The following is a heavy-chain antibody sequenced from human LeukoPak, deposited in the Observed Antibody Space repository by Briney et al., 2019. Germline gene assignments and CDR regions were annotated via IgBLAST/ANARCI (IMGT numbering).Heavy chain of an antibody. D-gene: IGHD5/OR15-5a*01. CDR3: ARDGLSTKPFDY. CDR1: GFTLSSYW. J-gene: IGHJ4*02. V-gene: IGHV3-74*01. Sequence: PGGSLILSCAASGFTLSSYWMHWVRHAPGKGLVWVSHIKSDGSATSYADSVKGRFTISRDITKNTLYLQMSSLRAEDTAVYFCARDGLSTKPFDYWGQGTLVTVSS. CDR2: IKSDGSAT.